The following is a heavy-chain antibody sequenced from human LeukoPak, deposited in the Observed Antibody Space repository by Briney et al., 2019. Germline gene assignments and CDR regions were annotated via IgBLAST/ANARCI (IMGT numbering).Heavy chain of an antibody. Sequence: QTGVSLRLSCAASGFTFSSYGMHWVRQAPGKGLEWVAVIWYDGSNKYYADSVKGRFTISRDNSKNTLYLQMNSLRAEDTAVYYCARAMYYYDSSGYYYFDYWGQGTLVTVSS. CDR3: ARAMYYYDSSGYYYFDY. D-gene: IGHD3-22*01. V-gene: IGHV3-33*01. CDR1: GFTFSSYG. CDR2: IWYDGSNK. J-gene: IGHJ4*02.